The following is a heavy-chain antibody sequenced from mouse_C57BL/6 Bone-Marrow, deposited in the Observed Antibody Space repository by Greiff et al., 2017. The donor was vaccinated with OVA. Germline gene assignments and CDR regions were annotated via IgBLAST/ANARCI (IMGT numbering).Heavy chain of an antibody. J-gene: IGHJ2*01. CDR3: ARDDYDLYYCDY. D-gene: IGHD2-4*01. CDR1: GFTFSSYA. CDR2: ISDGGSYT. Sequence: EVKLMESGGGLVKPGGSLKLSCAASGFTFSSYAMSWVRQTPEKRLEWVATISDGGSYTYYPDNVKGRFTISRDNAKNNLYLQMSHLKSEDTAMYYGARDDYDLYYCDYWGQGTTLTVSS. V-gene: IGHV5-4*01.